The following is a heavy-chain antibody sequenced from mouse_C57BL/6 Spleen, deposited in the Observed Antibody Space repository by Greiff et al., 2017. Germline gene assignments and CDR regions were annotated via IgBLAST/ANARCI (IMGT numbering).Heavy chain of an antibody. Sequence: QVQLQQSGPELVKPGASVKISCKASGYAFSSSWMNWVKQRPGKGLEWIGRIYPGDGDTNYNGKFKGKATLTADKSSSTAYMQLSSLTSEDSAVYFYADDYGGFADWGQGTLVTVSA. CDR2: IYPGDGDT. CDR1: GYAFSSSW. V-gene: IGHV1-82*01. J-gene: IGHJ3*01. D-gene: IGHD2-4*01. CDR3: ADDYGGFAD.